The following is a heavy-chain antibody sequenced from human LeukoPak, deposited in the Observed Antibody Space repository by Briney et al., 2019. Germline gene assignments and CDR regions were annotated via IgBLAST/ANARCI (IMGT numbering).Heavy chain of an antibody. CDR1: GFSLSDYW. CDR3: ARFSRYSGYDFDC. Sequence: GGSLRLSCVASGFSLSDYWMRWVRQVPGKGLEWVAHIKQDGSEKYYVDSVKGRFTISRDNAKNSLYLQMSSLRAEDTAVYYCARFSRYSGYDFDCWGQGTLVTVSS. D-gene: IGHD5-12*01. V-gene: IGHV3-7*01. CDR2: IKQDGSEK. J-gene: IGHJ4*02.